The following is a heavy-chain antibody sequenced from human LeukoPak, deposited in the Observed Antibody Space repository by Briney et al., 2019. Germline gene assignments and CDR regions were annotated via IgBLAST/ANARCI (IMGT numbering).Heavy chain of an antibody. D-gene: IGHD1-14*01. J-gene: IGHJ4*02. Sequence: PGRSLSLSCAASGFTFSSYGMHWVRQAPGKGLEWVAVISYDGSNKYYADSVKGRFTISRDNAKNMLYLQVNSLRAEDTAVYYCAPRKGGNPAYWGQGTLVTVSS. CDR1: GFTFSSYG. V-gene: IGHV3-30*03. CDR3: APRKGGNPAY. CDR2: ISYDGSNK.